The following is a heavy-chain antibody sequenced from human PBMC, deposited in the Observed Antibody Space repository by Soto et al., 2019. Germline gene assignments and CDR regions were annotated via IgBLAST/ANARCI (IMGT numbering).Heavy chain of an antibody. D-gene: IGHD3-10*01. CDR2: ISGNAVAT. J-gene: IGHJ5*02. CDR3: VKDAISMVRGTNNWFDP. V-gene: IGHV3-23*01. CDR1: GFTFDNHA. Sequence: EVNLLESGGDLLQPGGSLTLSCGASGFTFDNHAMSWVRQAPGKGLEWVSAISGNAVATYYADSVKGRFTISRDNSNNMVYLQMNRLRAEDTGIYYCVKDAISMVRGTNNWFDPWGQGTLVTVSS.